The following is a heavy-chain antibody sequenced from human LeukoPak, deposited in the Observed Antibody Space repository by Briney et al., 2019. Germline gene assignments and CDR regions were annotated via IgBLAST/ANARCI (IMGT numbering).Heavy chain of an antibody. D-gene: IGHD2-15*01. CDR1: GGSFSGYY. Sequence: SETLSFTCAVYGGSFSGYYWSWIRQPRGKGLEWIGEINHSGSTNYNPSLKSRVTISVDTSKNQFSLKLSSVTAADTAVYYCARGCSGGSCQPSDFDYWGQGTLVTVSS. V-gene: IGHV4-34*01. CDR3: ARGCSGGSCQPSDFDY. CDR2: INHSGST. J-gene: IGHJ4*02.